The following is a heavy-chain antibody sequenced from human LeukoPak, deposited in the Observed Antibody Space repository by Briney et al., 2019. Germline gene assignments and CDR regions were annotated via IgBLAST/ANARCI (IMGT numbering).Heavy chain of an antibody. CDR1: GFTFRSYP. CDR3: AREERWITMVRGANDY. J-gene: IGHJ4*02. D-gene: IGHD3-10*01. V-gene: IGHV3-21*06. CDR2: ISDSASHI. Sequence: GGSLRLSFAASGFTFRSYPMNWVRQAPGKGLECVSSISDSASHIYYADSVKGRFATSRDNLKNSLYLQMNNLRAEDTAVYYCAREERWITMVRGANDYWGQGTLVTVSS.